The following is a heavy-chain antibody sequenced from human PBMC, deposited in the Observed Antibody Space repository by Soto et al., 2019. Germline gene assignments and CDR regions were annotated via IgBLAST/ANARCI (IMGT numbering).Heavy chain of an antibody. CDR1: GGTFGNYA. CDR3: ARVSIPGIYGEDV. V-gene: IGHV1-69*06. CDR2: IIPIFKTA. Sequence: QQQLVQSGAEVKKPGSSVKVSCKASGGTFGNYAISWVRQAPGQGLEWMGKIIPIFKTANYAQKFQGRITITADRSPRTDIAHMELSSLRSEDTALYYCARVSIPGIYGEDVWGQGTTVTVSS. J-gene: IGHJ6*02. D-gene: IGHD2-21*01.